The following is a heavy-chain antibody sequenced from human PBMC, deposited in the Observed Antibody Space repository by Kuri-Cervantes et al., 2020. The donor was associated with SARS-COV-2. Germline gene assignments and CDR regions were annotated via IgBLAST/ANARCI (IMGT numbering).Heavy chain of an antibody. V-gene: IGHV3-48*01. D-gene: IGHD5-18*01. CDR3: ARGYSYGYAVLDAFDI. J-gene: IGHJ3*02. CDR1: GFTFSSYS. Sequence: GESLRISCAASGFTFSSYSMNWVRQAPGKGLEWVSYISSSSSTIYYADSVKGRFTISRDNAKYSLYLQMNSLIAEDTAVYYCARGYSYGYAVLDAFDIWGQGTMVTVSS. CDR2: ISSSSSTI.